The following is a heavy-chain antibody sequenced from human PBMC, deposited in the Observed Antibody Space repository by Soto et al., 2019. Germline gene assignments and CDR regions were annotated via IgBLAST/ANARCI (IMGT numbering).Heavy chain of an antibody. D-gene: IGHD3-10*01. V-gene: IGHV1-18*01. J-gene: IGHJ6*03. CDR1: GYTFSSHG. CDR3: ARMVRGSNIDYYYYMDV. Sequence: QVQLVQSGAEVKKPGASVKVSCKASGYTFSSHGITWLRQAPGQGLEWMGWISASNGDTNYAQRLQGRVTVTTDTSTTTSYLELRSQWSEDTAVYYCARMVRGSNIDYYYYMDVWGKGTTVTVSS. CDR2: ISASNGDT.